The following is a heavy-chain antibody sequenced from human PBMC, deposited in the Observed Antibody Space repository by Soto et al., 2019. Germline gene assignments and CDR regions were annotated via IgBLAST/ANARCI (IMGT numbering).Heavy chain of an antibody. CDR1: GFTFSSYA. CDR2: ISYDGKNK. J-gene: IGHJ4*02. CDR3: VREPHNSGWNEPFDY. V-gene: IGHV3-30*04. D-gene: IGHD6-19*01. Sequence: PGGSLRLSCAASGFTFSSYAMHWVRQAAGKGLEWVAAISYDGKNKYYADSVKGRFTISRDNSKNTLNVQMNSLRGEDTAVYYCVREPHNSGWNEPFDYWGQGTLVTVSS.